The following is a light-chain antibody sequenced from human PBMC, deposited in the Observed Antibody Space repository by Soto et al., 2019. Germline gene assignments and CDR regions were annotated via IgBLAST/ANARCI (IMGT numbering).Light chain of an antibody. Sequence: QSVLTQPPSVSGAPGQRVTISCSGSSSNIGAGYDVHWYQQLPGTAPKLLIYGNYIRPSGVPDRFSGSKSGTSASLAITGLQADDEADYSCQSNDNSRLGVFGTGTKLTAL. V-gene: IGLV1-40*01. CDR3: QSNDNSRLGV. CDR1: SSNIGAGYD. J-gene: IGLJ1*01. CDR2: GNY.